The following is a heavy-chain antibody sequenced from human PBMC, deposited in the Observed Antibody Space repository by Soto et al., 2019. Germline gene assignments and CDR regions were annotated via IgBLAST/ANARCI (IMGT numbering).Heavy chain of an antibody. J-gene: IGHJ6*02. D-gene: IGHD1-7*01. V-gene: IGHV3-33*01. CDR1: GFTFSSYG. CDR2: IWYDGSNK. Sequence: QVQLVESGGGVVQPGRSLRLSCAASGFTFSSYGMHWVRQAPGKGLEWVAVIWYDGSNKYYADSVKGRFTISRDNSKNTLYLQMNSLRAEDTAVYYCARQTGTNGMDVWGQGTTVTVSS. CDR3: ARQTGTNGMDV.